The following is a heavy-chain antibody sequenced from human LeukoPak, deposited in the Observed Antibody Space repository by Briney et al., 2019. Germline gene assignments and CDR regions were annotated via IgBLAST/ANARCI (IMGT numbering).Heavy chain of an antibody. D-gene: IGHD3-22*01. V-gene: IGHV5-51*01. CDR1: GYSFPIYW. CDR2: IYSGDSDT. CDR3: ARHFYYDSSGYDYYYSMDV. J-gene: IGHJ6*03. Sequence: GESLKISCKGSGYSFPIYWIGWVRQMPGKGLEWMGIIYSGDSDTRYSPSFQGRVTISADKSISTAYLQWISLKASDTAMYYCARHFYYDSSGYDYYYSMDVWGKGTTVTVSS.